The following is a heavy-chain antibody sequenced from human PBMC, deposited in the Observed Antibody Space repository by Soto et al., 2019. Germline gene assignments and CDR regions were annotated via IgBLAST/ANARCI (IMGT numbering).Heavy chain of an antibody. CDR2: IYYDGNS. CDR3: ARDRRWLPRGPNNWLDL. J-gene: IGHJ5*02. Sequence: LSLTCTVSGGSINSGDYYWAWVRQPPGKGLEWIGYIYYDGNSQHNPSLKSRVTMSIDTSKNQFSLNLSSVTAADTAVYYCARDRRWLPRGPNNWLDLWGQGTQVTDSS. CDR1: GGSINSGDYY. D-gene: IGHD5-12*01. V-gene: IGHV4-30-4*01.